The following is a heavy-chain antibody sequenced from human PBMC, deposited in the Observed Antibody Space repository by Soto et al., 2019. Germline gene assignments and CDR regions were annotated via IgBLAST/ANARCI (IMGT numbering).Heavy chain of an antibody. D-gene: IGHD3-22*01. CDR2: INPNSGGT. Sequence: ASVKVSCKASGYTFTGYYMHWVRQAPGQGLEWMGWINPNSGGTNYAQKFQGWVTMTRDTSISTAYMELSRLRSDDTAVYYCAREVREAYYYDSSGYPSGGWYYYGMDVWG. CDR1: GYTFTGYY. V-gene: IGHV1-2*04. CDR3: AREVREAYYYDSSGYPSGGWYYYGMDV. J-gene: IGHJ6*02.